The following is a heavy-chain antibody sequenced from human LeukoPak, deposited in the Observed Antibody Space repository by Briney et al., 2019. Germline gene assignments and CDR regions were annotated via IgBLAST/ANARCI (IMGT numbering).Heavy chain of an antibody. CDR3: ARGPYTHYHSSGGYYNWFDP. CDR2: FDPEDGET. D-gene: IGHD3-22*01. J-gene: IGHJ5*02. V-gene: IGHV1-24*01. CDR1: GYTLTELS. Sequence: ASVKVSCKVSGYTLTELSMHWVRQAPGKGLEWMGGFDPEDGETIYAQKFQGRVTMTEDTSTDTAYMELSSLRSEDTAVYYCARGPYTHYHSSGGYYNWFDPWGQGTLVTVSS.